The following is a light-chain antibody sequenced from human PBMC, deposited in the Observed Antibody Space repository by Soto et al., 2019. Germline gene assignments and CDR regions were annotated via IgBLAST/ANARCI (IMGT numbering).Light chain of an antibody. CDR2: GAS. CDR3: QQYKNWPT. J-gene: IGKJ1*01. CDR1: QSVSSN. V-gene: IGKV3-15*01. Sequence: EIVMTQSPATLSVSPGERATLSCRASQSVSSNLAWYQQKPGQAPRLLIYGASTRATGIPARFSGSGSGTEFTLTTSGLQSEDFAVYYCQQYKNWPTFGQGTKGEI.